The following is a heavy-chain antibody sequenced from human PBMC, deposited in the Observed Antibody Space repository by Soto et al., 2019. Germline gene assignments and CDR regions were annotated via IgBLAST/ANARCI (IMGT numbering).Heavy chain of an antibody. CDR3: ARDGSPYQLLPRGPHNWFDP. Sequence: GGSLRLSCAASGFTFSSYSMNWVRQAPGKGLEWVSYISSSSSTIYYADSVKGRFTISRDNAKNSLYLQMNSLRAEDTAVYYCARDGSPYQLLPRGPHNWFDPWGQGTLVTVSS. CDR2: ISSSSSTI. CDR1: GFTFSSYS. D-gene: IGHD2-2*01. J-gene: IGHJ5*02. V-gene: IGHV3-48*01.